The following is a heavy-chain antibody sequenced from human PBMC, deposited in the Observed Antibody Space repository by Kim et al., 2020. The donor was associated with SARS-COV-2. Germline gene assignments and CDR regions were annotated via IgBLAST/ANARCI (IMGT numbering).Heavy chain of an antibody. CDR2: ISGGGAVT. J-gene: IGHJ3*02. CDR1: GFTFSNYA. V-gene: IGHV3-23*01. Sequence: GGSLRLSCAASGFTFSNYAMSWVRQAPGKGLEWVSYISGGGAVTYYAGSVKGRGTISRDTFKNTLYLQVDSLRAEDTAVYYCAKCHSDWGNDAFDMWGLGTVVTVS. CDR3: AKCHSDWGNDAFDM. D-gene: IGHD3-16*01.